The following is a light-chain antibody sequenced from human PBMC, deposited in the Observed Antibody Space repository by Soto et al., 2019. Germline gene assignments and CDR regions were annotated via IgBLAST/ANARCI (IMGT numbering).Light chain of an antibody. Sequence: IVMTQSPATLSVSPGERATLSCRASQSVGRSLAWYQQKPGQAPRLLIYGTSARATGIPATFSGSGSGTEFTLAISSLQSEDFAIYYCQQYDNWPSVTFGGGTKVDIK. J-gene: IGKJ4*01. CDR2: GTS. V-gene: IGKV3-15*01. CDR1: QSVGRS. CDR3: QQYDNWPSVT.